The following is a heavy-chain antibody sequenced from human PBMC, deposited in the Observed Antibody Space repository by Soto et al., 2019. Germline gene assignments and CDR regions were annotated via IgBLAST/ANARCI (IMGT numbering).Heavy chain of an antibody. CDR2: IYYSGST. V-gene: IGHV4-61*01. Sequence: QVQLQESGPGLVKPSETLSLTCTVSGGSVSSGSYYWSWIRQPPGKGLEWIVYIYYSGSTNYNPSLKSRVTIPVDTSKYQFSLKLSSVTAADTAVYYCARGASYLHVFYWGQGTLVTVSS. CDR1: GGSVSSGSYY. CDR3: ARGASYLHVFY. J-gene: IGHJ4*02.